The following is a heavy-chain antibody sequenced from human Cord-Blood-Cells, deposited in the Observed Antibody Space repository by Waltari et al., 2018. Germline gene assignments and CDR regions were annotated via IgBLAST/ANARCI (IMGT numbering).Heavy chain of an antibody. D-gene: IGHD1-26*01. J-gene: IGHJ4*02. CDR3: ARDWASGSYYFDY. CDR1: GYPFTVYY. Sequence: QVQLVQSGAEVKKPGASVTVSCKASGYPFTVYYMHWVRSAPGKGLEGRGWINHNQGGTNYAHKFQGRVTMTRDTSISTAYMELSRLRSDDTAVYYCARDWASGSYYFDYWGQGTLVTVSS. V-gene: IGHV1-2*07. CDR2: INHNQGGT.